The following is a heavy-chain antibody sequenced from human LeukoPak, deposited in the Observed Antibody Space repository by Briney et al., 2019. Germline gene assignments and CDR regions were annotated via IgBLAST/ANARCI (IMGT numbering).Heavy chain of an antibody. D-gene: IGHD6-25*01. Sequence: ASVKVSCKASGYTFNHHGISWVRQAPGQGLEWMGWISCYNGDTNYAQKFQGRVTMSTATSTSTAYMELTGLRSDDTAVYYCMRDPTNTSGRYAYFDYWGQGTLVTASS. V-gene: IGHV1-18*01. CDR2: ISCYNGDT. CDR3: MRDPTNTSGRYAYFDY. CDR1: GYTFNHHG. J-gene: IGHJ4*02.